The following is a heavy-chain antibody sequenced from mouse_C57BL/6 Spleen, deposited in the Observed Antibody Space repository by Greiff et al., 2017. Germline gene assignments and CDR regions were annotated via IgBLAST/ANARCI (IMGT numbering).Heavy chain of an antibody. CDR3: ARLRRYYAMDY. Sequence: EVQRVESGGGLVKPGGSLKLSCAASGFTFSSYAMSWVRQTPEKRLEWVATISDGGSYTYYPDNVKGRFTISRDNAKNNLYLQMSHLKSEDTAMYYCARLRRYYAMDYWGQGTSVTVSS. D-gene: IGHD2-12*01. CDR1: GFTFSSYA. CDR2: ISDGGSYT. V-gene: IGHV5-4*01. J-gene: IGHJ4*01.